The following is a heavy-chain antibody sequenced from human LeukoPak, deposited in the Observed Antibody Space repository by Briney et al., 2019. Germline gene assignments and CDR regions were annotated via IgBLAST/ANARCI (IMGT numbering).Heavy chain of an antibody. D-gene: IGHD3-22*01. Sequence: GSLRLFCAASGFTFSTYSMSWVRQPPGKGLEWIGSIYYSGSTYYNPSLKSRVTISVDTSKNQFSLKLSSVTAADTAVYYCARLPYPYDSSGSPPLDYWGQGTLVTVSS. J-gene: IGHJ4*02. CDR1: GFTFSTYS. CDR2: IYYSGST. CDR3: ARLPYPYDSSGSPPLDY. V-gene: IGHV4-39*01.